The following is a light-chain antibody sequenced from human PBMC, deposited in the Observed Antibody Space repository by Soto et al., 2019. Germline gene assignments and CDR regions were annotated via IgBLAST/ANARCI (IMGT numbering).Light chain of an antibody. CDR3: PQYNTWPRT. J-gene: IGKJ1*01. CDR1: QSVSSN. CDR2: GAS. Sequence: EIVMTQSPGTLSVSPGERATLSCRASQSVSSNLAWYQQKPGQAPRLLIYGASTRATGIPARFSGSGSGTEFTLTISSLQSEDFAVYYCPQYNTWPRTFGQGTKVEIK. V-gene: IGKV3-15*01.